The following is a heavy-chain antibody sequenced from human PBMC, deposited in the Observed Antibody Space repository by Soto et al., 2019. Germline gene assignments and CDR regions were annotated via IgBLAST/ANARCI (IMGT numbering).Heavy chain of an antibody. CDR3: AKDRRAGGNYGFYSDF. D-gene: IGHD3-10*01. J-gene: IGHJ4*02. V-gene: IGHV3-23*01. CDR1: GFTFSSYG. Sequence: EVQLLESGGGLVQPGGSLRLSCAASGFTFSSYGMTWVRQAQGKGLEWVSFSSATGAGTYYADSVKGRFTISRDNSKNTQYLQMTSLGADDTAVYYCAKDRRAGGNYGFYSDFWGQGALVIVSS. CDR2: SSATGAGT.